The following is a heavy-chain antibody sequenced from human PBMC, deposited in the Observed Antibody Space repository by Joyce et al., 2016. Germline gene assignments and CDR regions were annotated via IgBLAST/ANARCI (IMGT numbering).Heavy chain of an antibody. CDR2: IFHSGNT. CDR3: ARDSSGDAFDI. V-gene: IGHV4-61*01. CDR1: GGSVSSGSYY. D-gene: IGHD3-22*01. J-gene: IGHJ3*02. Sequence: QMQLQESGPGLVKPSETLSLTCTVSGGSVSSGSYYWTWIRQSPGKGLEWVGYIFHSGNTNYNPSLKSRRTMSLDTSKNQFSLNLRSLTVADTAVYYCARDSSGDAFDIWGQGTLVTVSS.